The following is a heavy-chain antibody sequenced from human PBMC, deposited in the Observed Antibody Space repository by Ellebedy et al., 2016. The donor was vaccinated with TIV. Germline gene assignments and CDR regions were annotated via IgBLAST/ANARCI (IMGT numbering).Heavy chain of an antibody. CDR3: ANRGMITFPLIDY. CDR2: ISGRSGST. J-gene: IGHJ4*02. D-gene: IGHD3-16*01. Sequence: GESLKISXAASGFTLSSYAMNWVRQAPGKGLEWVSSISGRSGSTYYADSVKGRFTISRDSSKNTLYLQMNSLRAEDTAVYYCANRGMITFPLIDYWGQGTLVTVSS. V-gene: IGHV3-23*01. CDR1: GFTLSSYA.